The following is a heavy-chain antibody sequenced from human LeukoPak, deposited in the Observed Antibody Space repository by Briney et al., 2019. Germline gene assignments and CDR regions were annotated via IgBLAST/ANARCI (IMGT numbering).Heavy chain of an antibody. CDR3: ARDFTPAYYDYVWGRGRAFDI. Sequence: GASVKVSCKASGYTFTSYGISWVRQAPGQGLEWMGWISAYNGNTNYAQKLQGRVTMTTDTSTSTAYMELRSLRSDDTAVYYCARDFTPAYYDYVWGRGRAFDIWGQGTMVTVSS. J-gene: IGHJ3*02. CDR2: ISAYNGNT. D-gene: IGHD3-16*01. CDR1: GYTFTSYG. V-gene: IGHV1-18*01.